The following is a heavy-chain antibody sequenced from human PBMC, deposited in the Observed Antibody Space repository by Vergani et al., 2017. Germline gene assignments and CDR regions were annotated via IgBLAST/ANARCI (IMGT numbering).Heavy chain of an antibody. J-gene: IGHJ5*02. V-gene: IGHV4-59*01. CDR2: IYYSGST. D-gene: IGHD6-19*01. Sequence: QVQLQESGPGLVKPSETLSLTCTVSGGSISSYYWSWIRQPPGKGLEWIGYIYYSGSTNYNPSLKSRVTISVDTSKNQFSLKLSSVTAVDTAGYYCARGTNSISSGWYGGWFDPWGQGTLVTVSS. CDR3: ARGTNSISSGWYGGWFDP. CDR1: GGSISSYY.